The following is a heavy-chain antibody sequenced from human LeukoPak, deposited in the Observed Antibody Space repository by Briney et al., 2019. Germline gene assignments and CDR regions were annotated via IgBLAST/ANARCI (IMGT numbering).Heavy chain of an antibody. J-gene: IGHJ6*03. V-gene: IGHV1-8*03. Sequence: GASVKVSCKASGYTFTSYDINWVRQATGQGPEWMGWMNPNSGNTGYAQKFQGRVTITRNTSISTAYMELSSLRSEDTAVYYCARRGGDFQRGDYYYYMDVWGKGTTVTVSS. D-gene: IGHD2-21*02. CDR2: MNPNSGNT. CDR1: GYTFTSYD. CDR3: ARRGGDFQRGDYYYYMDV.